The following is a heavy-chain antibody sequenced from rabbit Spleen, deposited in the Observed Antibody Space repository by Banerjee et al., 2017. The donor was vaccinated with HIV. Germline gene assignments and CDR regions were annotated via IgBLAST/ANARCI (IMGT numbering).Heavy chain of an antibody. CDR1: GFDFSSSYY. CDR3: ARDTSSSFSSYGMGL. V-gene: IGHV1S45*01. CDR2: IYVGDGST. J-gene: IGHJ6*01. Sequence: QEQLVESGGGLVQPEGSLTLTCKAAGFDFSSSYYMCWVRQAPGKGPEWIACIYVGDGSTYYASWAKGRFTCSKPSSTTVTLQVTSLTAADSATYFCARDTSSSFSSYGMGLWGQGTLVTVS. D-gene: IGHD1-1*01.